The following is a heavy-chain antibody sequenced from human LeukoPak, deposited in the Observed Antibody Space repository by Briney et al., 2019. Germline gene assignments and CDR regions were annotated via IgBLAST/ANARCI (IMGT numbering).Heavy chain of an antibody. Sequence: SETLSLTCTVSGGSISSGSYYWSWIRQPAGKGLEWIGRIYTSGSTNYNPSLKSRVTISVDTSKNQFSLKLSSVTAADTAAYYCARAPHYSFLDYWGQGTLVTVSS. J-gene: IGHJ4*02. CDR2: IYTSGST. D-gene: IGHD5-18*01. CDR1: GGSISSGSYY. CDR3: ARAPHYSFLDY. V-gene: IGHV4-61*02.